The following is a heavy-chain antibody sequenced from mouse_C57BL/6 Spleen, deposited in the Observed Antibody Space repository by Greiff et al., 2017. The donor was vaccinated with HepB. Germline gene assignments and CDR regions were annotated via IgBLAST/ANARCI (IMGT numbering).Heavy chain of an antibody. Sequence: VQLQQSGPELVKPGASVKMSCKASGYTFPDYNMHWVKQSHGKSLEWIGYINPNNGGTSYNQKFKGKATLTVNKSSSTAYMELRSLTSEDSAVYYCARDGYYEGFACWGQGTLVTVSA. CDR2: INPNNGGT. D-gene: IGHD2-3*01. V-gene: IGHV1-22*01. CDR3: ARDGYYEGFAC. J-gene: IGHJ3*01. CDR1: GYTFPDYN.